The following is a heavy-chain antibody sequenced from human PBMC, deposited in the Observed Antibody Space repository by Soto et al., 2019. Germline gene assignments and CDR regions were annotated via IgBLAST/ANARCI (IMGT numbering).Heavy chain of an antibody. D-gene: IGHD3-9*01. CDR1: GFTFSSYA. CDR2: ISGSGGST. J-gene: IGHJ6*02. CDR3: AKDLAWGLVIPLRANYYYGMDV. V-gene: IGHV3-23*01. Sequence: GGSLRLSCAASGFTFSSYAMSWVRQAPGKGLEWVSAISGSGGSTYYADSVKGRFTISRDNSKNTLYLQMNSLRAEDTAVYYCAKDLAWGLVIPLRANYYYGMDVWGQGTTVTVSS.